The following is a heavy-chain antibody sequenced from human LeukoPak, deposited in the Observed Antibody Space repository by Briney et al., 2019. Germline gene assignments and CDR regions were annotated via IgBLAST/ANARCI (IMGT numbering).Heavy chain of an antibody. CDR1: GGSISSGSYY. D-gene: IGHD5-18*01. CDR2: IYTSGST. V-gene: IGHV4-61*02. Sequence: PSETLSLTCTVSGGSISSGSYYWRWVRQPGGKGLEWIGRIYTSGSTNYTPSLKSRLTISVDPSKNQFSLKLSSVTAADTAVYYCAISGYSYGKVIDYWGQGTLVTVSS. J-gene: IGHJ4*02. CDR3: AISGYSYGKVIDY.